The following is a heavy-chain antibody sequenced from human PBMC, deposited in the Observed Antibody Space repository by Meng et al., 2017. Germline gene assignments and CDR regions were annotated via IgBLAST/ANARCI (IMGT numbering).Heavy chain of an antibody. D-gene: IGHD6-25*01. J-gene: IGHJ4*02. CDR2: IYYSGST. CDR1: GGSVSSGSYY. CDR3: AGSPAPSSRAYQRIFDY. Sequence: GSLRLSCTVSGGSVSSGSYYWSWIRQPPGKGLEWIGYIYYSGSTNYNPSLKSRVTISVDTSKNQFSLKLSSVTAADTAVYYCAGSPAPSSRAYQRIFDYWGQGTLVTVSS. V-gene: IGHV4-61*01.